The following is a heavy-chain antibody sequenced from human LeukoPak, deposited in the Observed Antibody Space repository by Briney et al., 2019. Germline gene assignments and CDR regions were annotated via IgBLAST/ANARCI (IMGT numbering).Heavy chain of an antibody. D-gene: IGHD3-22*01. Sequence: ASVKVSCKASGGTFSSYAISWVRQAPGQGLEWMGWINPNSGGTNYAQKFQGRVTMTRDTSISTAYTELSRLRSDDTAVYYCARVEYDSSGYSITHFDYWGQGTLVTVSS. J-gene: IGHJ4*02. V-gene: IGHV1-2*02. CDR3: ARVEYDSSGYSITHFDY. CDR2: INPNSGGT. CDR1: GGTFSSYA.